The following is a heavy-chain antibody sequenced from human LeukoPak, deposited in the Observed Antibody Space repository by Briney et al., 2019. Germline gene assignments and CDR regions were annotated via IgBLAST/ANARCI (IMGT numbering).Heavy chain of an antibody. CDR1: GGSISSGDYY. CDR2: IYTSGST. CDR3: ARDKSYGGYYYYYYMDV. V-gene: IGHV4-61*02. Sequence: SQTLSLTCTVSGGSISSGDYYWSWIRQPPGKGLEWIGRIYTSGSTNYNPSLKSRVTMSVDTFKNQFSLKLSSVTAADTAVYYCARDKSYGGYYYYYYMDVWGKGTTVTVSS. D-gene: IGHD1-26*01. J-gene: IGHJ6*03.